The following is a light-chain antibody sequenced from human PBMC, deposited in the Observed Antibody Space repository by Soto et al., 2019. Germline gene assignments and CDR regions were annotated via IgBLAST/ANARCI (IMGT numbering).Light chain of an antibody. V-gene: IGKV1-33*01. CDR2: DAS. Sequence: DIQMTQSPSSLSASVGARVPITCQARQDISTYLNWYQQKSGKAPKLLIYDASNLETGVPSRFSGSGSGTDFTFTISSLQPEDIATYYCQQFEDFPRAIIFGQGTRLEIK. J-gene: IGKJ5*01. CDR1: QDISTY. CDR3: QQFEDFPRAII.